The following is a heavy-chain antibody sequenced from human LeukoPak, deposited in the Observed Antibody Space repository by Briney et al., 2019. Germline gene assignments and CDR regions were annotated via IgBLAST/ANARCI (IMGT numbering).Heavy chain of an antibody. CDR3: ARDGSSPPGGWLRLRENYYYGMDV. V-gene: IGHV3-30*03. D-gene: IGHD5-12*01. Sequence: GRSLRLSCAASGFTFSSYGMHWVRQAPGKGLEWVAVISYDGSNKYYADSVKGRFTISRDNSKNTLYLQMNSLRAEDTAVYYCARDGSSPPGGWLRLRENYYYGMDVWGQGTTVTVSS. CDR1: GFTFSSYG. J-gene: IGHJ6*02. CDR2: ISYDGSNK.